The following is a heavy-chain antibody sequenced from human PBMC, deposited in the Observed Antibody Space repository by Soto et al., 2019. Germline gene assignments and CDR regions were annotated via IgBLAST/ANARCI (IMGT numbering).Heavy chain of an antibody. D-gene: IGHD2-8*01. CDR2: VRTYAYGETT. Sequence: GGSLRLSCTTSGFTFGDYAMSWFRQTPGKGLEWVGFVRTYAYGETTEYAASVKGRFTVGRDNSRSTAYLHMSSLKTEDTGVYFCSRDCPCGLGYCTNGACFPNDFWGQGTLVTVSS. J-gene: IGHJ4*02. V-gene: IGHV3-49*03. CDR1: GFTFGDYA. CDR3: SRDCPCGLGYCTNGACFPNDF.